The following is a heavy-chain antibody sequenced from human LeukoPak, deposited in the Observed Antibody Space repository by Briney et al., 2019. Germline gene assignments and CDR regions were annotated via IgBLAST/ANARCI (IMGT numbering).Heavy chain of an antibody. CDR3: AKDYPPPSGSYYGGYFDY. J-gene: IGHJ4*02. D-gene: IGHD1-26*01. Sequence: GGSLRLSCAASGFTFSSYGMHWVRQAPGKGLEWVAFIRYDGSNKYYADSVKGRFTISRDNSKNTLYLQMNSLRAEDTAVYYCAKDYPPPSGSYYGGYFDYWGQGTLVTVSS. CDR2: IRYDGSNK. V-gene: IGHV3-30*02. CDR1: GFTFSSYG.